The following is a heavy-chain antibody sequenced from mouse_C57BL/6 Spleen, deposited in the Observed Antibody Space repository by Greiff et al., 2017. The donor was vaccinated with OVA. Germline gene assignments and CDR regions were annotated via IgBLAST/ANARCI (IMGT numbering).Heavy chain of an antibody. Sequence: EVQLQQSGPELVKPGASVKLSCKASGYSFTGYYMPWVKQSHGNILDWIGYIYPYNGVSSYNQKFKGKATLTVDKSSSTAYMELRSLTSEDSAVYYCARRGYKGTEGNFDVWGTGTTVTVSS. V-gene: IGHV1-31*01. CDR3: ARRGYKGTEGNFDV. J-gene: IGHJ1*03. D-gene: IGHD1-3*01. CDR2: IYPYNGVS. CDR1: GYSFTGYY.